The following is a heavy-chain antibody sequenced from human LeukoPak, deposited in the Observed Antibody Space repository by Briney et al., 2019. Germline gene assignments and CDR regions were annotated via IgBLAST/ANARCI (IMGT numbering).Heavy chain of an antibody. J-gene: IGHJ4*01. Sequence: ASVKVSCKASGYTFIGYHMHWVRQAPGQGLEWMGWINPSSGGTNYAQKFQGRVTMTRDTSISTAYMEVYRLTSDDTAVYFCARDSTLDYWGQGTLITVSS. CDR2: INPSSGGT. CDR1: GYTFIGYH. CDR3: ARDSTLDY. V-gene: IGHV1-2*02. D-gene: IGHD2/OR15-2a*01.